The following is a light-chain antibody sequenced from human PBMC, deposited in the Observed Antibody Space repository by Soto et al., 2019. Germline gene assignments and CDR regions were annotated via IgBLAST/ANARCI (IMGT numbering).Light chain of an antibody. J-gene: IGLJ2*01. V-gene: IGLV2-14*01. CDR3: SSHTNSMVV. Sequence: QSALTQPASVSGSPGQSITISCTGNRSDVGGFKYVSWYQQHPGKAPKRMIYDVSNRPSGVSNRFSGSKSGNTASLSISGLQAEDEADYYSSSHTNSMVVFGGGTKLTVL. CDR1: RSDVGGFKY. CDR2: DVS.